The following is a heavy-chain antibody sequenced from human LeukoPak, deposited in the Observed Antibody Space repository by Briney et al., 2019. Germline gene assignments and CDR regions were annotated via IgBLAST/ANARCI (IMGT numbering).Heavy chain of an antibody. Sequence: PGGSLRLSCAASGFTFSSYGMHWVRQAPGKGLEWVAFIRYDGSNKYYADSVKGRFTISRDNSKNTLYLQMNSLRAEDTAVYYCAKDVYYDILTGYSDLDYWGQGTLVTVSS. CDR3: AKDVYYDILTGYSDLDY. D-gene: IGHD3-9*01. CDR1: GFTFSSYG. V-gene: IGHV3-30*02. CDR2: IRYDGSNK. J-gene: IGHJ4*02.